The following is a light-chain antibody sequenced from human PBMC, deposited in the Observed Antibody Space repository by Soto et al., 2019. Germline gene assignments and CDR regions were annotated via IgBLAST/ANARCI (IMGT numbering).Light chain of an antibody. CDR1: QSLSGGY. J-gene: IGKJ5*01. Sequence: EIVLTQSPGTLSLSPGERATLSCRASQSLSGGYLDWFQQKPGQTPRLLIYSASNRATGIPDRFSGSWSGTDFTLTISRLEPEDFVVYYGHQNGSLPITFGQGTRLEIK. CDR3: HQNGSLPIT. CDR2: SAS. V-gene: IGKV3-20*01.